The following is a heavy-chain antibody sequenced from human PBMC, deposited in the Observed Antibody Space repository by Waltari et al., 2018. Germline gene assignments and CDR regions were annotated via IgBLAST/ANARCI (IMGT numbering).Heavy chain of an antibody. V-gene: IGHV3-7*01. CDR1: GFTFSTYW. D-gene: IGHD4-4*01. J-gene: IGHJ4*02. CDR3: ARDPHYSNFDY. CDR2: IKDDGSEK. Sequence: EVHLVESGGGLVQPGGSLRLSCAASGFTFSTYWLPWVRQAPGKGREWLANIKDDGSEKNYVDSVKGRFTISRDNAKNSLYLQMNSLRAEDTAVYYCARDPHYSNFDYWGQGTLVTVSS.